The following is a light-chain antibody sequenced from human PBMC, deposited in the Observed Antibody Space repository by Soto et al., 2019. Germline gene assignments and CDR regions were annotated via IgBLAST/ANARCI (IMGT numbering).Light chain of an antibody. J-gene: IGKJ1*01. V-gene: IGKV3D-11*01. Sequence: EIVLTQSPATLSSFPGDRVTLSCRASQAVNTRLAWYQHKPGQAPRLLIYLTSNRAAGIPSRFSGSGSGAAFTLTITSLRPEDSATYYCLQNHNYPRTFGQGTKVDIK. CDR1: QAVNTR. CDR3: LQNHNYPRT. CDR2: LTS.